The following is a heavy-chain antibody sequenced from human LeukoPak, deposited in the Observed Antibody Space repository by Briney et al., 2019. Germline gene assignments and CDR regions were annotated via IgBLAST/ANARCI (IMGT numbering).Heavy chain of an antibody. Sequence: GGSLRLSCAASGFTFDNYAMHWVRHAPGKGLEWVSGISWNSGSIGYADSVKGRFTISRDNAKNSLYLQMNSLRAEDTALYYCAKARMVRGVPYFDYWGQGTLVTVSS. V-gene: IGHV3-9*01. J-gene: IGHJ4*02. D-gene: IGHD3-10*01. CDR1: GFTFDNYA. CDR2: ISWNSGSI. CDR3: AKARMVRGVPYFDY.